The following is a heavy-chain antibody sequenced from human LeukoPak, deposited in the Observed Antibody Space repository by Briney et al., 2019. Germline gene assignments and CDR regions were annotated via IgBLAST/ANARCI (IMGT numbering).Heavy chain of an antibody. V-gene: IGHV1-24*01. J-gene: IGHJ4*02. Sequence: ASVKVSCKVSGYILTELSMHWVRQAPGKGLEWMGGFDPEDGETIYAQKFQGRVTMTTDTSTSTAYMELRSLRSDDTAVYYCARATVRGVNDYWGQGTLVTVSS. CDR2: FDPEDGET. CDR1: GYILTELS. CDR3: ARATVRGVNDY. D-gene: IGHD3-10*01.